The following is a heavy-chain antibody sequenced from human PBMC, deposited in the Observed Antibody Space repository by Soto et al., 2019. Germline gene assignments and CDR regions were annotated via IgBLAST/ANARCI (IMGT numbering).Heavy chain of an antibody. Sequence: ASVKVSCKASGYTFTDYYMHWVRQAAGKGLEGMGWINDNSGGTKYAQKFHGRVTMNRDTYISAAYMELSRLTSDDTAVYYCARAGLTTLDMATTFWGQGTLVTVSS. CDR3: ARAGLTTLDMATTF. D-gene: IGHD1-1*01. CDR1: GYTFTDYY. CDR2: INDNSGGT. V-gene: IGHV1-2*02. J-gene: IGHJ4*02.